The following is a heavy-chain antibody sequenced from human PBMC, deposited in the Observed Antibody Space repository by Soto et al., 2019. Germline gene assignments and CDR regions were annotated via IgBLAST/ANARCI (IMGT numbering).Heavy chain of an antibody. Sequence: PGGSLRLSCAASGFTFSDYYMSWIRQAPGKGLERVSYISSSGSTIYYADSVKGRFTISRDNSKNSLYLQMNSLRAEDTAVYYCARDPLRATVTTTHYWGQGTLVTVSS. D-gene: IGHD4-17*01. CDR1: GFTFSDYY. CDR2: ISSSGSTI. CDR3: ARDPLRATVTTTHY. V-gene: IGHV3-11*01. J-gene: IGHJ4*02.